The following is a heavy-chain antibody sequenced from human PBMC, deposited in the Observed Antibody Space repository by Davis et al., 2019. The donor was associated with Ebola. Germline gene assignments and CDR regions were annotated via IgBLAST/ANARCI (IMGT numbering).Heavy chain of an antibody. CDR1: GYTFTSYY. V-gene: IGHV1-46*01. Sequence: ASVKVSCKASGYTFTSYYMHWVRQAPGQGLEWMGIINPSGGSTSYAQKFQGRVTMTRDTSTSTVYMELSSLRSEDTAVYYCEFYPRPYYYDSSGPQRYWGQGTLVTVSS. CDR2: INPSGGST. J-gene: IGHJ4*02. CDR3: EFYPRPYYYDSSGPQRY. D-gene: IGHD3-22*01.